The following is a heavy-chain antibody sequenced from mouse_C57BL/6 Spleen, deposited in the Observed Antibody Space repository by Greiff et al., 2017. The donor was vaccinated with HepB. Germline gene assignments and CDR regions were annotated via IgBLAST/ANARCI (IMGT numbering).Heavy chain of an antibody. CDR3: AITTGHYFDY. D-gene: IGHD2-12*01. V-gene: IGHV1-82*01. CDR2: IYPGDGDT. J-gene: IGHJ2*01. Sequence: QVQLQQSGPELVKPGASVKISCKASGYAFSSSWMNWVKQRPGKGLEWIGRIYPGDGDTNYNGKFKGKATLTADKSSSTAYMQLSSLTSEDSAVYVCAITTGHYFDYWGQGTTRTVDS. CDR1: GYAFSSSW.